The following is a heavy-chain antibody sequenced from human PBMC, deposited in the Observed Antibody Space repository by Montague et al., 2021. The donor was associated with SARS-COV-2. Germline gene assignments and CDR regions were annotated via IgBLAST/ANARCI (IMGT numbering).Heavy chain of an antibody. CDR1: GGSFSGYY. J-gene: IGHJ4*02. CDR2: INQSGRT. V-gene: IGHV4-34*01. CDR3: ARRGSPVWGVTVSAELDY. D-gene: IGHD3-10*01. Sequence: SETLSLTCAVYGGSFSGYYWSWIRQPPEKGLEWIGEINQSGRTNNNPSLKSRVIISVDTSKNLFSLKLSSVTTADTAVYYCARRGSPVWGVTVSAELDYWGQGILVIVSS.